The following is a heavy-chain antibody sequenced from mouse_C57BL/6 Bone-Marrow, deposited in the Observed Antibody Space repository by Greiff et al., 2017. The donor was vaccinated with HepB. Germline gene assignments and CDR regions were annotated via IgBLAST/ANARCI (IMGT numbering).Heavy chain of an antibody. J-gene: IGHJ2*01. V-gene: IGHV1-72*01. CDR1: GYTFTSYW. D-gene: IGHD1-1*01. CDR2: IDPNSGGT. CDR3: ARGVITTVVARGFDY. Sequence: QVQLQQPGAELVKPGASVKLSCKASGYTFTSYWMHWVKQRPGRGLEWIGRIDPNSGGTKYNEKFKSKATLTVDKPSSTAYMQLISLTSEDSAVYYCARGVITTVVARGFDYWGQGTTLTVSS.